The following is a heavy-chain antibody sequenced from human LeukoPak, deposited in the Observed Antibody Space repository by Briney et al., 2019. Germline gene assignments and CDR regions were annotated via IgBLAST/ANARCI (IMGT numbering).Heavy chain of an antibody. J-gene: IGHJ4*02. Sequence: GGSLRLSCAASGFTFTSYTMNWVRQAPGKGLEWVSSISSSTNYIYYTDSVKGRFTISRDNAKNSLYLQMNSLRDEDTAVYYCARDGGFRDGYNKLRPFDYWGQGTLVTVSS. CDR1: GFTFTSYT. D-gene: IGHD5-24*01. CDR2: ISSSTNYI. V-gene: IGHV3-21*01. CDR3: ARDGGFRDGYNKLRPFDY.